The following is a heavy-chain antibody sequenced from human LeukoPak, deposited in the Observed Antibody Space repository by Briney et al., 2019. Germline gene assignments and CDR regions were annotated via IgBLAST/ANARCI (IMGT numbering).Heavy chain of an antibody. CDR2: ISGSGGST. CDR3: AKDYGSYGSGSYYNVFDY. V-gene: IGHV3-23*01. Sequence: GGSLRLSCAASGFTFSSYAMSWVRQAPGKGLEWVSAISGSGGSTYYADSVKGRFTISRDNYKNTLYLQMNILRAEDTAVYYCAKDYGSYGSGSYYNVFDYWGQGTLVTVSS. J-gene: IGHJ4*02. D-gene: IGHD3-10*01. CDR1: GFTFSSYA.